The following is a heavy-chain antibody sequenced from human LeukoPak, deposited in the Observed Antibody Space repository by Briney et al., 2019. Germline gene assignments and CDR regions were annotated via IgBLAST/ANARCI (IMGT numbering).Heavy chain of an antibody. Sequence: SETLSLTCSVSGYSISSGHYWGWIRQPPGKGLEWIGSIWHSRSAYYNPSLKSRVTISVGTSKNQFSLKLISVTAADTAIYYCARDSRLTAAPYFAYGGQGTPVTVSS. CDR1: GYSISSGHY. D-gene: IGHD1-14*01. CDR2: IWHSRSA. J-gene: IGHJ4*02. CDR3: ARDSRLTAAPYFAY. V-gene: IGHV4-38-2*02.